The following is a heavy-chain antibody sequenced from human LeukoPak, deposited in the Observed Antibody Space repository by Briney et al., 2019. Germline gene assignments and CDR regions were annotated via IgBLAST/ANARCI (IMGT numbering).Heavy chain of an antibody. CDR1: GYTFTSYY. Sequence: ASVKVSCKASGYTFTSYYMHWVRQAPGQGLEWMGIINPSGGSTSYAQKFQGRVTMTRDTSTSTVYMELSSLRSEDTAVYYCARDMIRGYYDSSGYYSFDYWGQGTLVTVSS. J-gene: IGHJ4*02. CDR3: ARDMIRGYYDSSGYYSFDY. CDR2: INPSGGST. D-gene: IGHD3-22*01. V-gene: IGHV1-46*01.